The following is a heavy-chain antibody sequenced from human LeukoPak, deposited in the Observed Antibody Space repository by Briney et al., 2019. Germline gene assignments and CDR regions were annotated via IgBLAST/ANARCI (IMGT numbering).Heavy chain of an antibody. CDR2: ISGNGGTT. J-gene: IGHJ4*02. CDR1: GFTFSTYA. CDR3: AKRVPYSSVWYYLDY. Sequence: PGGSLRLSCAASGFTFSTYAMSWVRQAPGKGLEWVSVISGNGGTTYYADSVKGRSTISRDNSKNTLYLQMSTLRAEDTAVYYCAKRVPYSSVWYYLDYWGQGTLATVSS. D-gene: IGHD6-19*01. V-gene: IGHV3-23*01.